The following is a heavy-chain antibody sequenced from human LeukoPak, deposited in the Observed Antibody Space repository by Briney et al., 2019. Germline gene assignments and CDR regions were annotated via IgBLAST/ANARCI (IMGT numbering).Heavy chain of an antibody. J-gene: IGHJ3*02. CDR3: ARSLGYCSSTSCYSNAFDI. Sequence: SVTVSCKAFGDTFSSYAIGWVRQAPGQGLDWMGGIVPLFRTPSYAQKFQARVTITADESTSTAYMGLSSLRSEDTAVYYCARSLGYCSSTSCYSNAFDIWGQGTMVTVSS. CDR2: IVPLFRTP. CDR1: GDTFSSYA. V-gene: IGHV1-69*13. D-gene: IGHD2-2*01.